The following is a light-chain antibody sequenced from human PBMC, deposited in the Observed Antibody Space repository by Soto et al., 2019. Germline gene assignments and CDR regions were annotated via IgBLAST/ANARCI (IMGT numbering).Light chain of an antibody. CDR3: QSYDDSLRGVI. CDR1: SSNIGAGYD. CDR2: DNT. V-gene: IGLV1-40*01. J-gene: IGLJ2*01. Sequence: QSVLTQPPSVSGAPGQRVTISCTGSSSNIGAGYDVHWSQHLPGTAPKLLIFDNTNRPSGVPDRFSGSKSGTSASLTITGLQAEDEADYYCQSYDDSLRGVIFGGGTKVTVL.